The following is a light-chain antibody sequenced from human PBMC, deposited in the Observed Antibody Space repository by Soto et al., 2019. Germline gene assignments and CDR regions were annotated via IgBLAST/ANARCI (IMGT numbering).Light chain of an antibody. J-gene: IGLJ2*01. CDR3: QSYDSSLTNAV. V-gene: IGLV2-14*02. Sequence: QSVLTQPASVSGSPGQSITISCTGTSSDVGSYNLVSWYQQHPGKAPKLMIYEGSKRPSGVSNRFSGSKSGNTASLTISGLQAEDEADYHCQSYDSSLTNAVFGGGTKLTVL. CDR2: EGS. CDR1: SSDVGSYNL.